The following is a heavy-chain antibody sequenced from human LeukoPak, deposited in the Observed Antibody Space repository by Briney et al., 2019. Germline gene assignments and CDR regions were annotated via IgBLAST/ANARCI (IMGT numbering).Heavy chain of an antibody. Sequence: SETLSLTCTVSGGSLSSSIYNWGWIPQTPEKGLEWGGRVYDTWRASFEPSLQSRVTMSEDTSKNQLSQSLGSVASADPAVEYCASLRWGAWEYSDFWGQGTLVTVSS. J-gene: IGHJ4*02. CDR2: VYDTWRA. D-gene: IGHD7-27*01. CDR3: ASLRWGAWEYSDF. CDR1: GGSLSSSIYN. V-gene: IGHV4-39*01.